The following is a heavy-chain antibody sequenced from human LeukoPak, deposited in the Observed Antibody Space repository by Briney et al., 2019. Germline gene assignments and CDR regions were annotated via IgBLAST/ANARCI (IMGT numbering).Heavy chain of an antibody. CDR2: IYYSGST. D-gene: IGHD3-22*01. CDR1: GGSISSGDYY. V-gene: IGHV4-30-4*08. J-gene: IGHJ4*02. Sequence: PSETLSLTCTVSGGSISSGDYYWSWIRQPPGKGLEWIGYIYYSGSTYYNPSLKSRVTISVDTSKNQFSLKLSSVTAADTAVYYCARADTYYYDSSGHYGIGYFDYWGQGTLVTVSS. CDR3: ARADTYYYDSSGHYGIGYFDY.